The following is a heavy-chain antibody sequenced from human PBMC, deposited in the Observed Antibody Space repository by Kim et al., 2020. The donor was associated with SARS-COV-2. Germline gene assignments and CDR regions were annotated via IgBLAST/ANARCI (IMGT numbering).Heavy chain of an antibody. V-gene: IGHV3-49*02. J-gene: IGHJ4*02. CDR3: TRRYCSGGSCQLPTDY. D-gene: IGHD2-15*01. Sequence: SVKGSFTISRDDSKSIAYLQMNSLKTEDTAVYYCTRRYCSGGSCQLPTDYWGQGTLVTVSS.